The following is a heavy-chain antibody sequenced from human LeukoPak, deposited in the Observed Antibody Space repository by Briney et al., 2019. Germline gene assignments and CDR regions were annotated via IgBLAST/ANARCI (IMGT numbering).Heavy chain of an antibody. Sequence: RTGGSLRLSCAASGFTFSNYWMHWVRQAPGKGLVWVSRIKGDGSHTIYADSVKGRFTISRDNAKNTLYLQMKSLRAEDTAAYYCVRDWDHFDFDSWGQGTLVTVSS. J-gene: IGHJ5*01. D-gene: IGHD3-9*01. CDR3: VRDWDHFDFDS. V-gene: IGHV3-74*01. CDR1: GFTFSNYW. CDR2: IKGDGSHT.